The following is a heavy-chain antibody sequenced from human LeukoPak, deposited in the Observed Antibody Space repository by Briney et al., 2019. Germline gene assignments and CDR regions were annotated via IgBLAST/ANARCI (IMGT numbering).Heavy chain of an antibody. CDR1: GFTFSSYA. CDR2: ISYDGSNK. D-gene: IGHD3-22*01. J-gene: IGHJ4*02. Sequence: PGGSLRLSCAASGFTFSSYAMHWVRQAPGKGLEWVAIISYDGSNKYYADSVKGQFTVSRDNSKNTLYLQMNSLSAEDTATYYCAKALPRSEGYTHGYFDYWGQGTLVTVSS. V-gene: IGHV3-30-3*01. CDR3: AKALPRSEGYTHGYFDY.